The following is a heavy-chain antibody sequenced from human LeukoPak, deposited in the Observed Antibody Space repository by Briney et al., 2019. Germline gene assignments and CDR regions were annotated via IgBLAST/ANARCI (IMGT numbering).Heavy chain of an antibody. D-gene: IGHD6-13*01. V-gene: IGHV4-4*09. CDR2: NYTRGST. CDR3: ARHSSSWYSPYYYYGMDV. Sequence: SETLSLTCAVSGHSISNHYWSWIRQPPGKGLELIGYNYTRGSTNYHLSLQSRVNFSLHKTKNQFSLKRYSVTATPTAGSYCARHSSSWYSPYYYYGMDVWGQGTTVTVSS. J-gene: IGHJ6*02. CDR1: GHSISNHY.